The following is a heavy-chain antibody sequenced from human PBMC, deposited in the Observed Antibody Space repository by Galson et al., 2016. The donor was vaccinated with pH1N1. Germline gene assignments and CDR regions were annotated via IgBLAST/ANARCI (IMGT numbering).Heavy chain of an antibody. Sequence: SLRLSCAASGFTFSSFAMHWVRQAPGKGLEYASAISYNVGSTYYGNSVKGRFTISRDNSKNTLYLQMGSLRADDTAVYYCARDLRPSSSGYYSLDYWGRGTLVTVSS. CDR1: GFTFSSFA. CDR3: ARDLRPSSSGYYSLDY. V-gene: IGHV3-64*01. J-gene: IGHJ4*02. D-gene: IGHD3-22*01. CDR2: ISYNVGST.